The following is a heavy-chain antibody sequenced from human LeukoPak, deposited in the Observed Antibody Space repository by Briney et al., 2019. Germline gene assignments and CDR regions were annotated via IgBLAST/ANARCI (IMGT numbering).Heavy chain of an antibody. CDR3: ARVLGMYYYHYGMDV. J-gene: IGHJ6*02. CDR1: GGSISSYY. D-gene: IGHD7-27*01. V-gene: IGHV4-59*01. CDR2: IYYSGST. Sequence: SETLSLTCTVSGGSISSYYWSWIRQPPGKGLEWIGCIYYSGSTNYNPSLKSRVTISVDTSKNQFSLKLSSVTAADTAVYYCARVLGMYYYHYGMDVWGQGTTVTVSS.